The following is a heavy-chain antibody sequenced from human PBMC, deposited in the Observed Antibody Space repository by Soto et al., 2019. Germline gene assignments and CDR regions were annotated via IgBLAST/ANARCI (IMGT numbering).Heavy chain of an antibody. CDR2: LGSAGDE. Sequence: GGSLRLSCAASGFIFSAYDMHWVRQGTGKGLEWVSALGSAGDEYYADSVKGRFIVSREDAKNSLYLQMNSLRAGDTAVYFCARGRAGGDYSIDYWGQGTLVTVSA. J-gene: IGHJ4*02. D-gene: IGHD4-17*01. V-gene: IGHV3-13*01. CDR3: ARGRAGGDYSIDY. CDR1: GFIFSAYD.